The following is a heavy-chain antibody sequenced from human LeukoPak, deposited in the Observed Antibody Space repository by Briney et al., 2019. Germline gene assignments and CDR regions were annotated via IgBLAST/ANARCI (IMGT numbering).Heavy chain of an antibody. CDR2: ISSNGGST. Sequence: PGGSLRLSCAASGFTFSSYAMHWVRQAPGKGLEYVSAISSNGGSTYYANSVKGRFTISRDNSKNTLYLQMGSLRAEDMAVYYCATRGRPYGNYYFDYWGQGTLVTVSS. D-gene: IGHD1-1*01. V-gene: IGHV3-64*01. CDR3: ATRGRPYGNYYFDY. J-gene: IGHJ4*02. CDR1: GFTFSSYA.